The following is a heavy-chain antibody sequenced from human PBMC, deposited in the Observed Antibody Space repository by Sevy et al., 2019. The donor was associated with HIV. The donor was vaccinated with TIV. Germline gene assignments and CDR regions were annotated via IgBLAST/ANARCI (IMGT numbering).Heavy chain of an antibody. CDR2: ISYDGSNK. CDR3: AKLIAAAGPRHFDY. Sequence: GGSLRLSCAASGFPFSSYAMSWVRQAPGKGLEWVAVISYDGSNKYYADSVKGRFTISRDNSKNTLYLQMNSLRAEDTAVYYCAKLIAAAGPRHFDYWGQGTLVTVSS. V-gene: IGHV3-30*18. D-gene: IGHD6-13*01. J-gene: IGHJ4*02. CDR1: GFPFSSYA.